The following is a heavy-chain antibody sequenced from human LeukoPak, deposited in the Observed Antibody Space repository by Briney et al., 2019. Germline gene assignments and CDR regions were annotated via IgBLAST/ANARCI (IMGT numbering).Heavy chain of an antibody. CDR1: GFTFSSYA. J-gene: IGHJ4*02. D-gene: IGHD6-13*01. Sequence: GGSLRLSCAVSGFTFSSYAMNWVRQAPGKGLEWVSAISGSGVNTDHADSVKGRFIISRDNSKNTLYLQMNSLRVEDTAVYYCAKSFGPVIAAAGTGADWGQGTLVTVSS. V-gene: IGHV3-23*01. CDR2: ISGSGVNT. CDR3: AKSFGPVIAAAGTGAD.